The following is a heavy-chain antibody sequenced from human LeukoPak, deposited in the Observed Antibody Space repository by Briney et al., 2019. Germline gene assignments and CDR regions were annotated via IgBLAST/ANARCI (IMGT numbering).Heavy chain of an antibody. D-gene: IGHD3-22*01. CDR3: VLYYYDSSGYYYSESAAFDI. J-gene: IGHJ3*02. Sequence: GGSLRLSCAASGFTFSSYEMNWVRQAPGKGLEWVTFIRFDGSYEDYADSVKGRFTISRDNSKNTLYLQMNSLRAEDTAVYYCVLYYYDSSGYYYSESAAFDIWGQGTMVTVSS. V-gene: IGHV3-30*02. CDR1: GFTFSSYE. CDR2: IRFDGSYE.